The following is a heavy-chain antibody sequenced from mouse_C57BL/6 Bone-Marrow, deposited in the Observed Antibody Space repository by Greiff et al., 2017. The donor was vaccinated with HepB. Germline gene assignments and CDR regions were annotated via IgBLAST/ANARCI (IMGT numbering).Heavy chain of an antibody. CDR3: ARRGIYYYGPYYFDY. J-gene: IGHJ2*01. Sequence: VKLVESGAELARPGASVKLSCKASGYTFTSYGISWVKQRTGQGLEWIGEIYPRSGNTYYNEKFKGKATLTADKSSSTAYMELRSLTSEDSAVYFCARRGIYYYGPYYFDYWGQGTTLTVSS. CDR2: IYPRSGNT. V-gene: IGHV1-81*01. CDR1: GYTFTSYG. D-gene: IGHD1-1*01.